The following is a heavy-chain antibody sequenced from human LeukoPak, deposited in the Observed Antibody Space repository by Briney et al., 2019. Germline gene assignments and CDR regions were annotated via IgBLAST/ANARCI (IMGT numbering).Heavy chain of an antibody. V-gene: IGHV3-7*03. CDR3: AKSSSYYYYYYMDV. CDR1: GFTFSSYW. J-gene: IGHJ6*03. CDR2: IKQDGSEQ. Sequence: GGSLRLSCAASGFTFSSYWMSWVRQAPGKGLEWVANIKQDGSEQYYVDSVKGRFTISRDNAKNSLYLQMNSLRAEDTAVYYCAKSSSYYYYYYMDVWGKGTTVTVSS. D-gene: IGHD3-16*02.